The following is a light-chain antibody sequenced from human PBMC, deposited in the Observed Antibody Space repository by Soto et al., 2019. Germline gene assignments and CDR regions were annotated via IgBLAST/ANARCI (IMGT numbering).Light chain of an antibody. CDR2: EVS. CDR1: NSDVCGYYY. Sequence: QSALTQPPSASGSPGQSVTISCTGTNSDVCGYYYVSWYQQYLGKAPRLIIYEVSERPSGVLDRFSGSKSGNTASLTVSGLQTADEADYYCSSYAGSNWYVFGTGTKVPS. J-gene: IGLJ1*01. V-gene: IGLV2-8*01. CDR3: SSYAGSNWYV.